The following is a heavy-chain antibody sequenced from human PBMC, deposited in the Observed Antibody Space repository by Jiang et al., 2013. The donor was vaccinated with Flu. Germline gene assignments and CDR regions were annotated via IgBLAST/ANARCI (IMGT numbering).Heavy chain of an antibody. Sequence: PGESLKISCKGSGYIFTSYWIGWARQMPGKGLEWMGIIYPGDSDIRYSPPFQGQVTISADKSISTAYLQWSSLKASDTAMYYCARHTHCSGDTCSLDIWGQGAMVTVSS. D-gene: IGHD2-15*01. J-gene: IGHJ3*02. V-gene: IGHV5-51*01. CDR2: IYPGDSDI. CDR3: ARHTHCSGDTCSLDI. CDR1: GYIFTSYW.